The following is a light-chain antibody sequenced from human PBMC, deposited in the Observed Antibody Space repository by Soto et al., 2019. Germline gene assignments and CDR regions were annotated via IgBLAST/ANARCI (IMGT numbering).Light chain of an antibody. J-gene: IGKJ1*01. V-gene: IGKV3-20*01. Sequence: EIVLTQSPGTLSLSPGERATLSCRASQSVSSSYLAWYQQKPGQAPRLLIYGASSRATGIPDRFSGSGSGTVFIFTFIRLEPEDFAVYYCQQYGSSPETFGQGTKVDIK. CDR1: QSVSSSY. CDR3: QQYGSSPET. CDR2: GAS.